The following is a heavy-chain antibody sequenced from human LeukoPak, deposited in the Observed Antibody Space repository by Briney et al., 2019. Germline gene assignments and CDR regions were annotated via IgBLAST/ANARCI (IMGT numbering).Heavy chain of an antibody. V-gene: IGHV3-30*02. CDR3: AKDSRGYQDFFDY. Sequence: GGSLRLSCAASGFTFSNAWMSWVRQAPGKGLEWVAFIRYDGSNKYYADSVKGRFTISRDNSKNTLYLQMNSLRAEDTAVYYCAKDSRGYQDFFDYWGQGTLVTVSS. CDR2: IRYDGSNK. CDR1: GFTFSNAW. J-gene: IGHJ4*02. D-gene: IGHD3-22*01.